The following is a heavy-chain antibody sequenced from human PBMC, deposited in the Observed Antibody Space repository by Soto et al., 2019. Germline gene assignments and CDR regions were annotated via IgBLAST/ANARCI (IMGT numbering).Heavy chain of an antibody. V-gene: IGHV3-23*01. CDR3: AKGADYGILTGPPWGGDLFDY. CDR1: GFTFSSYA. CDR2: ISGSGGST. D-gene: IGHD3-9*01. Sequence: GGSLRLSCAASGFTFSSYAMSWVRQAPGKGLEWVSAISGSGGSTYYADSVKGRFTISRDNSKNTLYLQMNSLRAEDTAVYYWAKGADYGILTGPPWGGDLFDYWGQGTLVTVSS. J-gene: IGHJ4*02.